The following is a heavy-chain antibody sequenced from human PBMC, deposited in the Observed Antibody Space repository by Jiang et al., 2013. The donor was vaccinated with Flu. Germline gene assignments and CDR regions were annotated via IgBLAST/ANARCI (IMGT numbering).Heavy chain of an antibody. J-gene: IGHJ3*02. CDR2: ISGSGGST. CDR1: GFTFSSYA. V-gene: IGHV3-23*01. D-gene: IGHD6-19*01. CDR3: AKDLGRVGQWLVPSWEAFDI. Sequence: QLLESGGGLVQPGGSLRLSCAASGFTFSSYAMSWVRQAPGKGLEWVSAISGSGGSTYYADSVKGRFTISRDNSKNTLYLQMNSLRAEDTAVYYCAKDLGRVGQWLVPSWEAFDIWGQGTMVTVSS.